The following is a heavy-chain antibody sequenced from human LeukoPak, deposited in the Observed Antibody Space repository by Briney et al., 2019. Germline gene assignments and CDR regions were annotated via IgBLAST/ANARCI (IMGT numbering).Heavy chain of an antibody. V-gene: IGHV1-69*06. CDR3: ARVQLALPLNDI. CDR1: GGTFSSYA. D-gene: IGHD5-18*01. Sequence: RASVKVSCKASGGTFSSYAISWVRQAPGQGLEWMGGIIPIFGTANYAQKFQGRVTITADKSTSTAYMELSSLRSEDTAVYYCARVQLALPLNDIWGQGTMVTVSS. CDR2: IIPIFGTA. J-gene: IGHJ3*02.